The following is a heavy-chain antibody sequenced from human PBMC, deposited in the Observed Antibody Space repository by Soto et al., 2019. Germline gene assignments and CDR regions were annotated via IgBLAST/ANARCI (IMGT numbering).Heavy chain of an antibody. CDR1: GFTFSDYY. V-gene: IGHV3-11*03. CDR3: ARYGDYDFGAWYFDL. D-gene: IGHD4-17*01. Sequence: GGSLRLSCAASGFTFSDYYMSWIRQAPGKGLEWVSYISSSSSYTNYADSVKDRFTISRDNAKNSLYLQMNSLRAEGTAVYYCARYGDYDFGAWYFDLWGRGTLVTVSS. CDR2: ISSSSSYT. J-gene: IGHJ2*01.